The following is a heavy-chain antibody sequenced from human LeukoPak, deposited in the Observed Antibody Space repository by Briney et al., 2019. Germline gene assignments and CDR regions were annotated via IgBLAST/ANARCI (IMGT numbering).Heavy chain of an antibody. CDR3: ARADTIFGVVITHYYYGMDV. CDR2: INHSGST. D-gene: IGHD3-3*01. V-gene: IGHV4-34*01. CDR1: GGSFSGYY. J-gene: IGHJ6*02. Sequence: SETLSLTCAVYGGSFSGYYWSWIRQPPGKGLEWIGEINHSGSTNYNPSLKSRVTISVDTSKNQFSLKLSSVTAADTAVYYCARADTIFGVVITHYYYGMDVWGQGTTVTVSS.